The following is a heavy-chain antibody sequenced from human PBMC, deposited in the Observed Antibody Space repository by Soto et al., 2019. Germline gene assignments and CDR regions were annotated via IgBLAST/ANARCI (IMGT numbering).Heavy chain of an antibody. CDR2: IGGSGGNR. CDR1: GFTFNAYA. J-gene: IGHJ4*02. V-gene: IGHV3-23*04. CDR3: ARVASDYINSVDH. Sequence: EVQLVESGGDLVQPGGSLRLSCAASGFTFNAYAMTWVRQAPGKGLEWVSAIGGSGGNRYYAASVKGRFTISRDNSKHTLDLQMSRLRVEDTAVYYCARVASDYINSVDHWGQGILVTVSS. D-gene: IGHD4-4*01.